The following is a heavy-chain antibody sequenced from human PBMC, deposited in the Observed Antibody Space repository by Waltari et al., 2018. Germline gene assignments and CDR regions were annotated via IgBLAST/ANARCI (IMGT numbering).Heavy chain of an antibody. CDR1: GYTITELS. CDR3: ATDTYDSSGYTFDY. D-gene: IGHD3-22*01. V-gene: IGHV1-24*01. J-gene: IGHJ4*02. Sequence: QVQLVQSGAEVKKPGASVTVSCKVSGYTITELSMHWVRPAPGKGLEWMGGFDPEDGETIYAQKFQGRVTMTEDTSTDTAYMELSSLRSEDTAVYYCATDTYDSSGYTFDYWGQGTLVTVSS. CDR2: FDPEDGET.